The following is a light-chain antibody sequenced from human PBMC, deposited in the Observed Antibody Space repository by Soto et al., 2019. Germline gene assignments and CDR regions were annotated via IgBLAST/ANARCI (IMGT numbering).Light chain of an antibody. CDR1: QDIRTH. CDR2: GAS. V-gene: IGKV1-33*01. CDR3: QQYEILSI. J-gene: IGKJ4*01. Sequence: DIQMTQSPSSLSASXGDRVTITCQASQDIRTHLNWFQQKPGKAPKLLIYGASYLEIGVPSRFSGGGSGTDFTLSISSLQPEDSATYYCQQYEILSIFGGGTKVDIK.